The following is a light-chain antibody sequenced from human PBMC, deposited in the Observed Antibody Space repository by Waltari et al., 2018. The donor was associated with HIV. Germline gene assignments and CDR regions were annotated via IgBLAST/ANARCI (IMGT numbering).Light chain of an antibody. CDR3: GTWDRSLSAAV. V-gene: IGLV1-51*01. Sequence: SVLTQPPSVSAAPAQKVTIPCSGSTSNIWNDHVSWYQHVPGAAPRLLIYDNNKRPSGIPDRFSGSRSGTSATLGITGLQTGDEAHYYCGTWDRSLSAAVFGGGTKLTVL. J-gene: IGLJ3*02. CDR1: TSNIWNDH. CDR2: DNN.